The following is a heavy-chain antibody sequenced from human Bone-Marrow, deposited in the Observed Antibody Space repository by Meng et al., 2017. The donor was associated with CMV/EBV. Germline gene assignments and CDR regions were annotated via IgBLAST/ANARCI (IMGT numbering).Heavy chain of an antibody. CDR2: IYSGGST. J-gene: IGHJ6*02. CDR3: ASSYSNYGYYYYGMDV. Sequence: GESLKISCAASGLTFSSYAMSWVRQAPGKGLEWVSVIYSGGSTYYADSVKGRFTISRDNSKNTLYLQMNSLRAEDTAVYYCASSYSNYGYYYYGMDVWGQGTTVTVSS. D-gene: IGHD4-11*01. V-gene: IGHV3-53*01. CDR1: GLTFSSYA.